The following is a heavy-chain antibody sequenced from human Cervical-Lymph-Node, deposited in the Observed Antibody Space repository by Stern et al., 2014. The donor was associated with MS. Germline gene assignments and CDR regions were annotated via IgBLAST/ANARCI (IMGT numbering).Heavy chain of an antibody. Sequence: QVQLMQSGAEVKKPGSSVKLSCKASGGISWVRQAPGQGLEWMGGVIPFVGTPNYAQKFQCRVTIIADTSANTTYLHLSRLTSADTAVYYCARGSGDNWFGPWGQGTLVTVSS. CDR1: GG. D-gene: IGHD3-10*01. CDR3: ARGSGDNWFGP. J-gene: IGHJ5*02. CDR2: VIPFVGTP. V-gene: IGHV1-69*06.